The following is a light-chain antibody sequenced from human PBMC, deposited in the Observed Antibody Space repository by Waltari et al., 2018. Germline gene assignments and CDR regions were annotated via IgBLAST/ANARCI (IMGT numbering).Light chain of an antibody. CDR1: QGTSSY. J-gene: IGKJ4*01. CDR3: QQYYSYPLT. Sequence: AIRITQSPSSLSASTGDSFTITCRASQGTSSYLAWYQQKPGKAPKLLIYAASTLQSGVPSRFSGSGSGTDFTLTISCLQSEDFATYYCQQYYSYPLTFGGGTKVEIK. V-gene: IGKV1-8*01. CDR2: AAS.